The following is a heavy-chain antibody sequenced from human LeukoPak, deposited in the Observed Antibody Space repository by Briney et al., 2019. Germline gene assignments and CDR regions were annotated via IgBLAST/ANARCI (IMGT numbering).Heavy chain of an antibody. V-gene: IGHV3-74*01. CDR1: GFTLSSHW. CDR3: ARGLAPSGFDR. D-gene: IGHD3-10*01. J-gene: IGHJ5*02. CDR2: INSDGSST. Sequence: GGSLRLSCAASGFTLSSHWMHWVRHAPGKGLVWVSRINSDGSSTSYADSVKGRFTISRDNAKNTLYLQMSSLRVDDTAMYYCARGLAPSGFDRWGQGTLVTVSS.